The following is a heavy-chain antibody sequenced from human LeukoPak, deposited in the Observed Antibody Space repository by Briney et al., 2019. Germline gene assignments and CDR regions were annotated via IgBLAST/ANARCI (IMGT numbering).Heavy chain of an antibody. Sequence: SETLSLTCTVSGGSISSYYWSWIRQPAGKGLEWIGRIYTSGSTNYNPSLKSRVTMSVDTSKNQFSLKLSSVTAADTAVYYCAREAFGFDYGFWSGYSSNWFDPWGQGTLVTVSS. J-gene: IGHJ5*02. D-gene: IGHD3-3*01. V-gene: IGHV4-4*07. CDR1: GGSISSYY. CDR3: AREAFGFDYGFWSGYSSNWFDP. CDR2: IYTSGST.